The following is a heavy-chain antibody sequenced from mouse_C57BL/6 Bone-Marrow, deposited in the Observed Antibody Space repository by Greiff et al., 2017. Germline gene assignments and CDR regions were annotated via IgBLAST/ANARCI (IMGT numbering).Heavy chain of an antibody. D-gene: IGHD4-1*01. CDR1: GYNFTSYW. CDR3: ARSGPLGRSFNY. Sequence: VQLQQPGAELVKPGASVKMSCKASGYNFTSYWITWVKQRHGQGLEWIGDIYPTSGRTNYNEKFKSKAILTVVTSSNTAFMQLSSLTFENSAVFYCARSGPLGRSFNYWSQGTTLTVSS. J-gene: IGHJ2*01. CDR2: IYPTSGRT. V-gene: IGHV1-55*01.